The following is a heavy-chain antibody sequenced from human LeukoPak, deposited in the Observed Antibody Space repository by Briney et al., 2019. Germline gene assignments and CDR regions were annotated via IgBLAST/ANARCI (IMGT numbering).Heavy chain of an antibody. J-gene: IGHJ3*02. CDR2: INPNSGGT. V-gene: IGHV1-2*02. Sequence: ASVKVSCKASGYTFTGYYMHWVRQAPGQGLEWMGWINPNSGGTNYAQKFQGRVTMTRDTSISTAYMELSRLRSDDTAVYYCASADKGEWLLRAFDIWGQGTMVTVSS. D-gene: IGHD3-3*01. CDR3: ASADKGEWLLRAFDI. CDR1: GYTFTGYY.